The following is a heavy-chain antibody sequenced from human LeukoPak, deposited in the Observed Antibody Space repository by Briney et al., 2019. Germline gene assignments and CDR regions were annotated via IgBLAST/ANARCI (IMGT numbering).Heavy chain of an antibody. Sequence: SETLSLTCTVSGGSISSYYWSWIRQPPGKGLEWIGYIYYSGSTNYNPSLKSRVTISVDTSKNQFSLKLSSVTAADTAVYYCARHHPQEMATIGGLDYRGQGTLVTVSS. D-gene: IGHD5-24*01. V-gene: IGHV4-59*08. J-gene: IGHJ4*02. CDR3: ARHHPQEMATIGGLDY. CDR2: IYYSGST. CDR1: GGSISSYY.